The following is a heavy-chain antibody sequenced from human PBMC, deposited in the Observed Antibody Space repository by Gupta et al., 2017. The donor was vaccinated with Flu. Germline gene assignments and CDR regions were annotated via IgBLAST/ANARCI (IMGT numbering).Heavy chain of an antibody. CDR3: ATLSNWAFDY. CDR2: IYPDDSDT. J-gene: IGHJ4*02. V-gene: IGHV5-51*01. CDR1: GYDFTNYW. Sequence: EVQLVQSGEEVRKPGASLKISCETSGYDFTNYWIGWVRQMPGKGLEWMGIIYPDDSDTRYGPSFQGHVTMSVDESTNTAYLQWSHLRASDTAIYYCATLSNWAFDYWGQGTLVTVSS. D-gene: IGHD7-27*01.